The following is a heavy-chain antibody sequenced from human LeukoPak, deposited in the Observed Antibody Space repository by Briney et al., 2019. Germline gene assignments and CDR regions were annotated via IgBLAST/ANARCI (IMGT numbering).Heavy chain of an antibody. CDR2: ISSGSSTI. J-gene: IGHJ4*02. D-gene: IGHD3-22*01. V-gene: IGHV3-48*02. CDR1: GFIFSDYN. Sequence: GGSLRLSCAGSGFIFSDYNMNWVRQAPGKGLEWVSYISSGSSTIYYADSVKGRLTISRDNAKNSLYLQMNSLTDEDTAVYYCARDPPGNYDSSGHYYAYFDCWGQGTLVTVSS. CDR3: ARDPPGNYDSSGHYYAYFDC.